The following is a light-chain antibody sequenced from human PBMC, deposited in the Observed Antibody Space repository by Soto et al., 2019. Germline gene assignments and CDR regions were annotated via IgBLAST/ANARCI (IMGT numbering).Light chain of an antibody. J-gene: IGLJ1*01. CDR3: SSYTSSTTLV. CDR2: EVS. Sequence: SALTQPASVSGSPGQSITISCTGTSSDVGGYNYVSWYQQHPGKAPKLLIYEVSNRPSGVSIRFSGSKSGNTASLTISGLQAEDEADYYCSSYTSSTTLVFGTGTKVTVL. CDR1: SSDVGGYNY. V-gene: IGLV2-14*01.